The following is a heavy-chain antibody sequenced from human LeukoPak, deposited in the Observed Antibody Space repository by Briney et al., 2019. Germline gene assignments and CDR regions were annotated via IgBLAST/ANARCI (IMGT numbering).Heavy chain of an antibody. CDR2: INLNGVSS. J-gene: IGHJ4*02. D-gene: IGHD7-27*01. CDR3: VKDEDWGFSD. CDR1: GFSFGDYT. V-gene: IGHV3-43*01. Sequence: GGSLRLSCAASGFSFGDYTMHWVRQAPGKGLEWVSLINLNGVSSNYADSVKGRFTISRDNSKNSLYLQMNSLRSEDTALYFCVKDEDWGFSDWGQGTLVTVSS.